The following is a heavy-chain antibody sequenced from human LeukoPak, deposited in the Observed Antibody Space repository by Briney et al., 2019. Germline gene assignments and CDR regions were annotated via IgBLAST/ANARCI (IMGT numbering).Heavy chain of an antibody. CDR2: INHSGST. Sequence: SETLSLTCAVYGGSFSGYYWSWIRQPPGKGLEWIGEINHSGSTNYNPSLKSRVTISVDTSKNQFSLKLSSATAADTAVYYCARLSKRSGGDYWGQGTLVTVSS. CDR3: ARLSKRSGGDY. V-gene: IGHV4-34*01. J-gene: IGHJ4*02. CDR1: GGSFSGYY. D-gene: IGHD3-3*01.